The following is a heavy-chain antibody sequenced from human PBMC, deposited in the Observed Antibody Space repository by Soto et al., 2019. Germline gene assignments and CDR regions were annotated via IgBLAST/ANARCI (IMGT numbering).Heavy chain of an antibody. Sequence: EVQLLDSGGGLVQPGGSLRLSCAASGFTFSNYAMTWVRQGPGKGLEWVSGISGSGGRSYYADSVKGRFTISRDNSKSTLYLQMNRLIAEDTAVYYCAKAYFVWSSEQPYYFDYWGQGTLVTVSS. J-gene: IGHJ4*02. CDR2: ISGSGGRS. D-gene: IGHD3-16*01. CDR3: AKAYFVWSSEQPYYFDY. V-gene: IGHV3-23*01. CDR1: GFTFSNYA.